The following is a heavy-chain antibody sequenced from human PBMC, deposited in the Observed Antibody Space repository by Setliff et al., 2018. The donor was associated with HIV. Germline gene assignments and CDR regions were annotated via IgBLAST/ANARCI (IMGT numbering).Heavy chain of an antibody. CDR1: GGSLRSYY. V-gene: IGHV4-59*05. CDR2: ISYSGAT. D-gene: IGHD3-3*01. J-gene: IGHJ6*03. Sequence: PSETLSLTCTVSGGSLRSYYWSWIRQSPGKGLEWIGSISYSGATYYNPSLRSRVSISVDTSKSQVYLSLTSVTAADTAVYYCARGGSYRFWSGYRYYYYYMDLWGKGTTVTSP. CDR3: ARGGSYRFWSGYRYYYYYMDL.